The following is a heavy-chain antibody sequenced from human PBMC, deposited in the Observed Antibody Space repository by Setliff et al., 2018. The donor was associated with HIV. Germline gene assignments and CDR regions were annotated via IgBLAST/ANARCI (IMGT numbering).Heavy chain of an antibody. V-gene: IGHV1-69*13. CDR1: GGTFSSYA. CDR2: IIPIFGTA. Sequence: GASVKVSCKASGGTFSSYAISWVRQAPGQGLEWMGGIIPIFGTANYAQKFQGRVTITADESTSTAYMELSSLRSQDTAVYYCARDRHLVGSAGDYYYYYMDVWGKGTTVTVSS. CDR3: ARDRHLVGSAGDYYYYYMDV. D-gene: IGHD6-13*01. J-gene: IGHJ6*03.